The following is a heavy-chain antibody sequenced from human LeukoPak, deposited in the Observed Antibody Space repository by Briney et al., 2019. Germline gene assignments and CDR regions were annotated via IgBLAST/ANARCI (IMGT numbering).Heavy chain of an antibody. Sequence: SETLSLTCTVSGGSISSYYWSWIRQPPGKGLEWIGYIYYSGSTNYNPSLKSRVTISVDTSKNQFSLKLSSVTAADTAVYYCATNIAVAGTAQFYFDYWGQGTLVTVSS. J-gene: IGHJ4*02. CDR1: GGSISSYY. D-gene: IGHD6-19*01. V-gene: IGHV4-59*08. CDR3: ATNIAVAGTAQFYFDY. CDR2: IYYSGST.